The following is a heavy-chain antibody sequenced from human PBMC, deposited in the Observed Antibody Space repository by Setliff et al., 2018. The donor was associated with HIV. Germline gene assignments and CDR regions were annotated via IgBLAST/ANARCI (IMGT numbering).Heavy chain of an antibody. J-gene: IGHJ6*03. CDR2: TIPMYGTA. D-gene: IGHD3-10*01. CDR3: ARGGSGNYYPYYYHMYV. Sequence: SVKVSCKASGGTFSNFAVNWVRQAPGQGLEWMGGTIPMYGTANYAQEFKDRLTITADESTSTAYMELSSLGSEDTAVYYCARGGSGNYYPYYYHMYVWGKGTTVTVSS. CDR1: GGTFSNFA. V-gene: IGHV1-69*13.